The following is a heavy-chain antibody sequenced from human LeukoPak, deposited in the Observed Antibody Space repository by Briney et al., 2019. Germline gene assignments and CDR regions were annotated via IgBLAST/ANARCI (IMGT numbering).Heavy chain of an antibody. Sequence: PGGSLRLSCAASGFTFSSYWMSWVRQAPGKGLEWVANIKQDGSDKYYMDSVKGRFTISRDNAKNSLYLQMNSLRAEDTAVYYCARDNEYYDSSGYYFFDCWGQGTLVTVSS. D-gene: IGHD3-22*01. J-gene: IGHJ4*02. CDR1: GFTFSSYW. CDR3: ARDNEYYDSSGYYFFDC. V-gene: IGHV3-7*01. CDR2: IKQDGSDK.